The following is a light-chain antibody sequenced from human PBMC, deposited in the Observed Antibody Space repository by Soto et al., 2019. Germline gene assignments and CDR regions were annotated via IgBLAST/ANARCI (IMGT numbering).Light chain of an antibody. CDR3: LQHNSYPQT. V-gene: IGKV1-17*01. J-gene: IGKJ1*01. CDR2: AAS. CDR1: QGIRDA. Sequence: DLQMTQSPSSLSASVGDRVTITCRASQGIRDALGWYQQKPGKAPKRLIYAASSLQSGVPSRFGGSESGTEFTLTISSLQPEDFATYYCLQHNSYPQTFGQGTKVEIK.